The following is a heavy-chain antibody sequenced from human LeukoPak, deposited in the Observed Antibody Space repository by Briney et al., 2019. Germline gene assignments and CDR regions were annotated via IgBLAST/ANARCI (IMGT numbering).Heavy chain of an antibody. CDR1: GFTFSSYG. J-gene: IGHJ5*02. Sequence: SGGSLRLSCAASGFTFSSYGMHWVRQAPGKGLEWVAFIWYDGSNKYYADSVKGLFTISRDNSKNTLYLQMNSLRAEDTAVYYCARATVTTTGWFDPWGQGTLVTVSS. D-gene: IGHD4-11*01. V-gene: IGHV3-30*02. CDR3: ARATVTTTGWFDP. CDR2: IWYDGSNK.